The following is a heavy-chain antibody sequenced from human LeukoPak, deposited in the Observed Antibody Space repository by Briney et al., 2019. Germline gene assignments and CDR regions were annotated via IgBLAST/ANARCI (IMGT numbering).Heavy chain of an antibody. D-gene: IGHD3-3*01. CDR3: ARGRSYYDFSSDY. CDR2: IYYSGST. V-gene: IGHV4-59*01. CDR1: GGSISSYY. J-gene: IGHJ4*02. Sequence: SETLSLTCTVSGGSISSYYWSWIRQPPGKGLGWIGYIYYSGSTNYNPSLKSRVTISVDTSKNQFSLKLSSVTAADTAVYYCARGRSYYDFSSDYWGQGTLVTVSS.